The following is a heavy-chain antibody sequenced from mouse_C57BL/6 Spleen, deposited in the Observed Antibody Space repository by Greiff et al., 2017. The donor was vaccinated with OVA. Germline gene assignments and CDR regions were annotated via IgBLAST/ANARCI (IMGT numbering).Heavy chain of an antibody. CDR1: GYSITSGYY. Sequence: EVKLVESGPGLVKPSQSLSLTCSVTGYSITSGYYWNWIRQFPGNKLEWMGYISYDGSNNYNPSLKNRISITRDTSKNQFFLKLNSVTTEDTATYYCARSLLLRFFDYWGQGTTLTVSS. D-gene: IGHD1-1*01. CDR2: ISYDGSN. CDR3: ARSLLLRFFDY. V-gene: IGHV3-6*01. J-gene: IGHJ2*01.